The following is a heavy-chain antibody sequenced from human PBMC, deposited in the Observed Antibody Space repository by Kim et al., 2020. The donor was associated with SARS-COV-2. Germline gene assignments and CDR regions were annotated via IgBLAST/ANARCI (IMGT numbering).Heavy chain of an antibody. CDR3: ARRRPRSGWFGEFATPPVEFDP. D-gene: IGHD3-10*01. CDR2: IYYSGST. CDR1: GGSISSSSYY. J-gene: IGHJ5*02. V-gene: IGHV4-39*01. Sequence: SETLSLTCTVSGGSISSSSYYWGWIRQPPGKGLEWIGSIYYSGSTYYNPSLKSRVTISVDTSKNQFSLKLSSVTAADTAVYYCARRRPRSGWFGEFATPPVEFDPWGQGTLVTVSS.